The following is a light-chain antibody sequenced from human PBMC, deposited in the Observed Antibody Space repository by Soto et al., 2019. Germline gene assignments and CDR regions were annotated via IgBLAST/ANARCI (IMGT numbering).Light chain of an antibody. Sequence: DIQMTQSPSSLSASVGDRVTITCRASQSISSYLNWYQQKPGKAPKLLIYAASSLQSGVPSRFSVSGSGTDFTLIISSLQPEDFATYYCQQSYRTPPLTFGGGTKVEIK. V-gene: IGKV1-39*01. CDR3: QQSYRTPPLT. J-gene: IGKJ4*01. CDR2: AAS. CDR1: QSISSY.